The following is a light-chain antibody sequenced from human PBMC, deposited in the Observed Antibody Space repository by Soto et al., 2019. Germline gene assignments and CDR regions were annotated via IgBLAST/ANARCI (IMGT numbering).Light chain of an antibody. CDR3: QQYNNCPMYT. CDR2: GAS. V-gene: IGKV3-15*01. Sequence: EIVMTQSPATLSVSPGERATLSCRASQSVSSNLAWYQQKPGQAPRLLIYGASTMATGIPARFSGSGSGTEFTLTISSLQSEDFAVYYCQQYNNCPMYTFGQGTKLEIK. J-gene: IGKJ2*01. CDR1: QSVSSN.